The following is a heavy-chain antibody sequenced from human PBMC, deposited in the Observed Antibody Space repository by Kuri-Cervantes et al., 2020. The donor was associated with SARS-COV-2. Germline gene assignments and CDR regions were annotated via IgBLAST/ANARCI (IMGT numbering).Heavy chain of an antibody. Sequence: GESLKISCAASGFTFSSYSMNWVRQAPGKGLEWVSSISSSSSYIYYADSVKGRFTISRDNAKNSLYLQMNSLRAEDTAVYYCARGGYSSSWYSGYWGQGTLVPSPQ. D-gene: IGHD6-13*01. CDR3: ARGGYSSSWYSGY. CDR2: ISSSSSYI. J-gene: IGHJ4*02. V-gene: IGHV3-21*01. CDR1: GFTFSSYS.